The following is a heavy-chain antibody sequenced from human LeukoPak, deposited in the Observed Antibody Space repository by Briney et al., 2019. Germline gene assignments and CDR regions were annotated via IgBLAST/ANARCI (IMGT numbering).Heavy chain of an antibody. CDR2: VYYGRSP. D-gene: IGHD6-13*01. Sequence: SETLSLTCTVSGDSISRSTYYWAWIRQPPGKGLEWIGSVYYGRSPYFNPFLESRATISVDTSKNHFSLKMSSVTAADTAVYYCARSSRTGTFSYWGQGTLVTVSS. V-gene: IGHV4-39*02. J-gene: IGHJ4*02. CDR3: ARSSRTGTFSY. CDR1: GDSISRSTYY.